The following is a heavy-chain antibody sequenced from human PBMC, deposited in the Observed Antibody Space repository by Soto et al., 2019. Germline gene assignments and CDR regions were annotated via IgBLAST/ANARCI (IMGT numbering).Heavy chain of an antibody. CDR3: AGAAAAPGWFDP. Sequence: GASVKVSCKASGYTFTSYGISWVRQAPGRGLEWMGGIIPIFGTANYAQKFRGRVTITADESTSTAYMELSSLRSEDTAVYYCAGAAAAPGWFDPWGQGTLVTVSS. J-gene: IGHJ5*02. CDR2: IIPIFGTA. CDR1: GYTFTSYG. V-gene: IGHV1-69*13. D-gene: IGHD6-13*01.